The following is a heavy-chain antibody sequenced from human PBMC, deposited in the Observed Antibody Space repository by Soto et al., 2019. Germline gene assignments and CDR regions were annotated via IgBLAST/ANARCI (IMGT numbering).Heavy chain of an antibody. CDR2: IIRIVGTA. V-gene: IGHV1-69*01. CDR1: GGTFSSYA. D-gene: IGHD5-12*01. J-gene: IGHJ4*02. CDR3: ARGKMMATEARNFDY. Sequence: QVQLVQSGAEVKKPGSSVKVSCKASGGTFSSYAISWVRQAPGQGLEWMGGIIRIVGTANYAQKLQGRVTITAEESTSTAYMEMSSLRSEDTAEYYCARGKMMATEARNFDYWGQGTLVTVSS.